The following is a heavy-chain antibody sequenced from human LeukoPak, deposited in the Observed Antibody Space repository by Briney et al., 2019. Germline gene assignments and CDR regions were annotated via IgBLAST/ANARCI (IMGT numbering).Heavy chain of an antibody. CDR1: GFTFNNYG. CDR2: IRYDGSSK. V-gene: IGHV3-30*02. CDR3: ARMLRYFDS. Sequence: GGSLRLSCSTSGFTFNNYGMHWVRQAPGKGLEWVAFIRYDGSSKYYADSVKGRLTISRDNSKNTLYLQMDSLSAEDTAVYYCARMLRYFDSWGQGTLVTVSS. D-gene: IGHD3-9*01. J-gene: IGHJ4*02.